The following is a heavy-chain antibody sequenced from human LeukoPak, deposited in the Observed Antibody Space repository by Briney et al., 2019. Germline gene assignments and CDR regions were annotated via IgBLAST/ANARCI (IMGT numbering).Heavy chain of an antibody. Sequence: GGSLRLSCAASGFTFSSYSMNWVRQAPGKGLEWVSSISSSSSYIYYADSVKGRFTISRDNAKNSLYLQMDSLRAEDTAVYYCARDLFPLGYYDSSGTAGYWGQGTLVTVSS. D-gene: IGHD3-22*01. V-gene: IGHV3-21*01. CDR1: GFTFSSYS. J-gene: IGHJ4*02. CDR2: ISSSSSYI. CDR3: ARDLFPLGYYDSSGTAGY.